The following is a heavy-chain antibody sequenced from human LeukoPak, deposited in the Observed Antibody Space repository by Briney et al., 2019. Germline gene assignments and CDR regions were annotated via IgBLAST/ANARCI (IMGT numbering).Heavy chain of an antibody. CDR2: LSGRGRDT. Sequence: GGSLRLSCAASGFTFSTYAMSWVHQAPGKGLEWLSALSGRGRDTYYADSVKGRFTISRDEAKNTLYLQINSLRAEDTAVYYCARRAGAYSHPYDYWGQGTLVTVSS. D-gene: IGHD4/OR15-4a*01. CDR3: ARRAGAYSHPYDY. V-gene: IGHV3-23*01. J-gene: IGHJ4*02. CDR1: GFTFSTYA.